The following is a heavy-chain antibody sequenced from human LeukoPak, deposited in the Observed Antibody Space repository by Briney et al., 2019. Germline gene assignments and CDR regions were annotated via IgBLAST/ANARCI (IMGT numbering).Heavy chain of an antibody. CDR1: GFTFTTYW. CDR2: IKGDGSST. CDR3: VTTTVTTSYAFDV. J-gene: IGHJ3*01. V-gene: IGHV3-74*01. Sequence: GGSLRLSCAASGFTFTTYWMHWVRQVPGKGLVWVARIKGDGSSTRHADSMKGRFTISRDNAKNTLYLQMNSLRDEDTAVYYCVTTTVTTSYAFDVWGPGTMVTVSS. D-gene: IGHD4-17*01.